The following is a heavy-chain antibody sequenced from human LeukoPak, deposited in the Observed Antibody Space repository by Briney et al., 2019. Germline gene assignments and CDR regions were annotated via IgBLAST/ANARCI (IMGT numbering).Heavy chain of an antibody. CDR3: AKDLGGGYYPDGGEKDY. V-gene: IGHV3-21*01. Sequence: GGSLRLSCAASGFTFSSYSMNWVRQAPGKGLEWVSSISSSSSYIYYADSVKGRFTISRDNSKNTLYLQMNSLRAEDTAVYYCAKDLGGGYYPDGGEKDYWGQGTLVTVSS. CDR1: GFTFSSYS. D-gene: IGHD3-22*01. J-gene: IGHJ4*02. CDR2: ISSSSSYI.